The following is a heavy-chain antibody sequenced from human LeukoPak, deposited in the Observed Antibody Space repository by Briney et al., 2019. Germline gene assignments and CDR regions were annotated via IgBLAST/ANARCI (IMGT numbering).Heavy chain of an antibody. CDR3: ARVGCSTSCYGFGYFYYYMDV. Sequence: GRSLRLSCAASGFTFSTYGMHWVRQAPGKGLEWVAVISYDGSSQYYADSVKGRFTVSSDNSKNTLYLQMNRLRAEDTAVYYCARVGCSTSCYGFGYFYYYMDVWGKGTTVTVSS. CDR2: ISYDGSSQ. J-gene: IGHJ6*03. CDR1: GFTFSTYG. D-gene: IGHD2-2*01. V-gene: IGHV3-30*03.